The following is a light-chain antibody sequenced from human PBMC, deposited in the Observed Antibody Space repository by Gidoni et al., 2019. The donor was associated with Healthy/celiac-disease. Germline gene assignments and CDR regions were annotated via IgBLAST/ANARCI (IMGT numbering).Light chain of an antibody. CDR2: QDS. Sequence: SYELTQPPSVSVSPGQTASITCSGDKLGDKYACWYQQKPGQSPVLVIYQDSKRPSGIPERFSGSTSGNTATLTISGTQAMDEADYYCQAWDSSTAWVFGTGTKVTVL. V-gene: IGLV3-1*01. CDR3: QAWDSSTAWV. J-gene: IGLJ1*01. CDR1: KLGDKY.